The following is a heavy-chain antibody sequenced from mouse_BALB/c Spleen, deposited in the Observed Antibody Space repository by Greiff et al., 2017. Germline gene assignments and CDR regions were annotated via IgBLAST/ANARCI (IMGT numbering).Heavy chain of an antibody. CDR3: ARSPDGLHLAD. CDR2: IDPENGNT. V-gene: IGHV14-1*02. D-gene: IGHD1-2*01. Sequence: VQLQQSGAELVRPGALVKLSCKASGFNIKDYYMHWVKQRPEQGLEWIGWIDPENGNTIYDPKFQGKASIPADTSSNTAYLQLSSLTSEDTAVYYCARSPDGLHLADWGQGTLVTVSA. CDR1: GFNIKDYY. J-gene: IGHJ3*01.